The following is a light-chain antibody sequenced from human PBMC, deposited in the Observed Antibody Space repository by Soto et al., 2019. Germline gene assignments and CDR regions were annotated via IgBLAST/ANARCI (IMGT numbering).Light chain of an antibody. CDR3: QRYGSSLT. J-gene: IGKJ4*01. CDR1: QSVSSSH. V-gene: IGKV3-20*01. CDR2: GAS. Sequence: DIVLTQSPGTLSLSPGERATLSCRASQSVSSSHLAWYQQKPGQAPRLFIYGASSRATGIPDRFSGSGSGTDFTLTISRLQPEDFAVYYCQRYGSSLTFGGATKVEIK.